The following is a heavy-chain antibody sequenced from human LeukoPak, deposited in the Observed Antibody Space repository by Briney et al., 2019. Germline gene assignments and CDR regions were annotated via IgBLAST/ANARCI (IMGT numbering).Heavy chain of an antibody. CDR3: AKWGDYDVLTGYYVSDY. J-gene: IGHJ4*02. Sequence: GASLRLSCAASGFTFSNYAMSWARQAPGKGLEWVSATGGGSGIYYADSMKSRFTISRGNSKNTLYLQINSLRAEDTAVYYCAKWGDYDVLTGYYVSDYWGQGTLVTVSS. V-gene: IGHV3-23*01. D-gene: IGHD3-9*01. CDR2: TGGGSGI. CDR1: GFTFSNYA.